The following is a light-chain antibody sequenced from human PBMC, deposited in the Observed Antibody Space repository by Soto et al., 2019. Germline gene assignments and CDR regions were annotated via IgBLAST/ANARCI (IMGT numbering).Light chain of an antibody. CDR3: QQYGSSIT. CDR2: GTS. V-gene: IGKV3-20*01. Sequence: IVLTQSPNTLSLSPGERATLSCRAGQSVPRSYLAWYQQKPGQAHRLLIYGTSSRATGIPDRFSGSGSGTDFTLTSSRLEPEDFAMFYCQQYGSSITFGQGTRLEIK. J-gene: IGKJ5*01. CDR1: QSVPRSY.